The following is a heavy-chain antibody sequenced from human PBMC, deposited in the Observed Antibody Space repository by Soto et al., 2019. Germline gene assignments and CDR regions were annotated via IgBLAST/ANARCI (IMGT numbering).Heavy chain of an antibody. D-gene: IGHD5-12*01. CDR1: GYTFTAYY. CDR2: INPNSGVA. CDR3: ARQGSGSEYPQYFYYGMDV. V-gene: IGHV1-2*02. Sequence: VELVQSGAEVEKPGAAVRISCKTCGYTFTAYYIHWVRQAPGQGLEWMGWINPNSGVANYAQKFQGRVTMTRDTSISTVYMELTKMRSEDTTIYYCARQGSGSEYPQYFYYGMDVWGQGTTAAASS. J-gene: IGHJ6*02.